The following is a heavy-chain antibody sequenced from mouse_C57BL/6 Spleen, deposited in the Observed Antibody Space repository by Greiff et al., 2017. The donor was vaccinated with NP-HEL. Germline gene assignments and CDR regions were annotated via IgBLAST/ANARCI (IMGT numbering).Heavy chain of an antibody. D-gene: IGHD2-5*01. CDR1: GYTFTDYE. CDR2: IDPETGGT. Sequence: LVESGAELVRPGASVTLSCKASGYTFTDYEMHWVKQTPVHGLEWIGAIDPETGGTAYNQKFKGKAILTAAKSSSTAYMELRSLTSEDSAVYYCTKSNYDYWGQGTTLTVSS. CDR3: TKSNYDY. V-gene: IGHV1-15*01. J-gene: IGHJ2*01.